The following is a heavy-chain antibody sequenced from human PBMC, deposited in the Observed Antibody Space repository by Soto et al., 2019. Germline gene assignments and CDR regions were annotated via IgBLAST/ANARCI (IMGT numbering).Heavy chain of an antibody. CDR2: ISGSGGST. Sequence: EVQLLESGGGLVQPGGSLRLSCAASGFTFSSYAMSWVRQAPGKGLEWVSAISGSGGSTYYADSVKGRFTISRDNSKNTLYLQMSSLRAEDTAVYYCAKDSYGIVVPGANFDYWGQGTLVTVSS. J-gene: IGHJ4*02. D-gene: IGHD2-2*01. CDR1: GFTFSSYA. V-gene: IGHV3-23*01. CDR3: AKDSYGIVVPGANFDY.